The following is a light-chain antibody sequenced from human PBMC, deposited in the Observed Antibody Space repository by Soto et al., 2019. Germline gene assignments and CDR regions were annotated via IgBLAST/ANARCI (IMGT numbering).Light chain of an antibody. CDR2: DTS. CDR1: TGAVTSGHY. Sequence: QAVVTQEPSLTVSPGGTVTLTCGSSTGAVTSGHYPYWFQQKPGQAPRTLIYDTSNRHSWTPARFSSSLLGGKAALTLSGAQPEDDAEYYCLGSYSGASWVFGGGTKLTVL. CDR3: LGSYSGASWV. V-gene: IGLV7-46*01. J-gene: IGLJ3*02.